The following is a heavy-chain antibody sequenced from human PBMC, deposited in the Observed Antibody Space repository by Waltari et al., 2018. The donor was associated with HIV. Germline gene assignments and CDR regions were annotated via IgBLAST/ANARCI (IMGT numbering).Heavy chain of an antibody. CDR1: GFTVSSNY. Sequence: EVQLVESGGGLVQPGGSLRLSCAASGFTVSSNYMSWVRQAPGKGLEWVSVIYSGGSTYYADSVKGRFTISRDNSKNTLYLQMNSLRAEDTAVYYCARVLGSYGIDWYFDLWGRGTLVTVSS. V-gene: IGHV3-66*02. CDR3: ARVLGSYGIDWYFDL. D-gene: IGHD5-18*01. J-gene: IGHJ2*01. CDR2: IYSGGST.